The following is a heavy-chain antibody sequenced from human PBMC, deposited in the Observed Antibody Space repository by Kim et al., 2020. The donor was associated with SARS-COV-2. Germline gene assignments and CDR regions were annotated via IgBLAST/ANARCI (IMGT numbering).Heavy chain of an antibody. Sequence: SETLSLTCTVSGDSINSAHYFWSWIRQLPGKGLEWTGYIYYSGAAYYNPSLESRVTISVDTSKKQFSLKLNSVTAADTAIYHCARTRMIFGVVRAQWFHPGGQGTQVTVSS. CDR1: GDSINSAHYF. CDR2: IYYSGAA. J-gene: IGHJ5*02. CDR3: ARTRMIFGVVRAQWFHP. D-gene: IGHD3-3*01. V-gene: IGHV4-31*03.